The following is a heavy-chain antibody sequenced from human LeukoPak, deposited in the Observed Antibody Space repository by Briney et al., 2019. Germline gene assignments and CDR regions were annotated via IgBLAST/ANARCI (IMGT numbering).Heavy chain of an antibody. CDR2: INPNSGGT. Sequence: ASVKVSCKASGYTFTGYYIHWVRQAPGQGLEWMGWINPNSGGTNYAQKFQGRVTMTRDTSISTAYMELSRLRSDDTAVYYCARDETPITTFFYYYYYMDVWGKGTTITVSS. CDR3: ARDETPITTFFYYYYYMDV. D-gene: IGHD4-11*01. J-gene: IGHJ6*03. CDR1: GYTFTGYY. V-gene: IGHV1-2*02.